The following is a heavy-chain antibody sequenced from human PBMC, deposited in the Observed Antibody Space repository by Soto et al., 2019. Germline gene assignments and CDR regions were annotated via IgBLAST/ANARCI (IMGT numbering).Heavy chain of an antibody. CDR1: GYTLSNYG. V-gene: IGHV1-18*03. J-gene: IGHJ4*02. D-gene: IGHD6-6*01. CDR2: ISASKGNT. Sequence: ASVKVSCKASGYTLSNYGFTWLRQAPGQGLEWMGWISASKGNTNYAQKFQGRVTLTRDTSTSTAYMELRSLKSDDMAVYYCASRAGQLPYYFDYWGQGTQVTVSS. CDR3: ASRAGQLPYYFDY.